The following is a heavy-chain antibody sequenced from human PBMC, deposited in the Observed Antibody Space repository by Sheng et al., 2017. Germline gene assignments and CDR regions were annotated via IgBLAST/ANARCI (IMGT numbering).Heavy chain of an antibody. CDR2: IYHSGTT. CDR1: GSSITTSFF. CDR3: ARNRPVAGPDN. D-gene: IGHD6-19*01. J-gene: IGHJ4*01. V-gene: IGHV4-38-2*02. Sequence: QVQLQESGPGLVKPSETLSLTCTVSGSSITTSFFWGWIRQTPGKGLELIGSIYHSGTTYYNPSLKSRVTISVDTSKNQFSLELRSVTDADSAIYYCARNRPVAGPDNWGHGTLVTVSS.